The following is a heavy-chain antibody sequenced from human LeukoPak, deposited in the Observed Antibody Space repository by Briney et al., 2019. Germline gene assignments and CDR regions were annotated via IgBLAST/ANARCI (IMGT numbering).Heavy chain of an antibody. CDR2: IYTSGST. CDR1: GGSISSYY. J-gene: IGHJ6*02. D-gene: IGHD3-10*01. Sequence: PSETLSLTCTVSGGSISSYYWSWIRQPAGKGLEWIGRIYTSGSTNYNPSLKSRVTMSVDTSKNQFPLKLSSVTAADTAVYYCAREWGRYYYGSGLDGMDVWGQGTTVTVSS. CDR3: AREWGRYYYGSGLDGMDV. V-gene: IGHV4-4*07.